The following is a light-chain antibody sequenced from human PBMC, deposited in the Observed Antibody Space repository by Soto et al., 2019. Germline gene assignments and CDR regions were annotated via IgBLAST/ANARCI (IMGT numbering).Light chain of an antibody. CDR1: SSNIGAGYD. Sequence: QSVLTQPPSVSGAPGQRVTISCTGSSSNIGAGYDVHWYQQLPGTAPKLLIYGNSNRPSGVPDRFSGSKSGTSASLAITGVQGEDEGDYFCPSFDSRLSGSPPPDVVFGGGTQLTVL. V-gene: IGLV1-40*01. CDR2: GNS. CDR3: PSFDSRLSGSPPPDVV. J-gene: IGLJ2*01.